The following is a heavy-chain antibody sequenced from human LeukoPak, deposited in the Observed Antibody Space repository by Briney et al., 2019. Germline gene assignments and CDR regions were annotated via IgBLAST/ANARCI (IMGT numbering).Heavy chain of an antibody. D-gene: IGHD2-2*01. Sequence: RASVKVTLKASGYTFTSYYMHWLRQPPGQGLERMGIINPSGGSTSNAQKSQGRVTMTSDRDTTTDYMELSSLRSEDTAVYYCARLLPYCSSTSCSNWFDPWGQGTLVTVSS. CDR1: GYTFTSYY. J-gene: IGHJ5*02. CDR3: ARLLPYCSSTSCSNWFDP. CDR2: INPSGGST. V-gene: IGHV1-46*01.